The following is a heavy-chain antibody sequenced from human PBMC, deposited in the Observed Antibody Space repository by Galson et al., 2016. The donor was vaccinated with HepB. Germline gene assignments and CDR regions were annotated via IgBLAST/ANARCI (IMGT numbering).Heavy chain of an antibody. V-gene: IGHV3-23*01. Sequence: SLRLSCAASGFTFTNYAMSWVRQAPGKGLEWVSGFSGSGGNTNYADSVKGRFTISRDNSKNTLYLQMNSLRAEDTAVYYCAKDRVLAAGNWFDPWGQGTLVTVSS. J-gene: IGHJ5*02. CDR2: FSGSGGNT. CDR1: GFTFTNYA. CDR3: AKDRVLAAGNWFDP. D-gene: IGHD6-13*01.